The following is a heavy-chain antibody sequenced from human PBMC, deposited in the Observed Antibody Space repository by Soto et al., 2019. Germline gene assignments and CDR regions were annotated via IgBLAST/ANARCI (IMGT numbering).Heavy chain of an antibody. D-gene: IGHD3-22*01. CDR2: IYYSGAT. CDR1: GGSISSTTYY. CDR3: ARYYDTSNRPYFHH. V-gene: IGHV4-39*01. Sequence: KTSETLSLTCAVSGGSISSTTYYWAWIRQPPGKGLEWVATIYYSGATYYNPSLKSRLTISIDTSKNQFSLRLSSVTAADTAMYYCARYYDTSNRPYFHHWGQGTRVTSPQ. J-gene: IGHJ1*01.